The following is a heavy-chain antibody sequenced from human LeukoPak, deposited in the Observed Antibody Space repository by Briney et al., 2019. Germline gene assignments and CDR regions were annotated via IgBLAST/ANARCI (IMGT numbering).Heavy chain of an antibody. J-gene: IGHJ3*02. CDR1: GFTFSSYW. CDR2: IKQDGSEK. V-gene: IGHV3-7*01. D-gene: IGHD3-9*01. CDR3: ARVLVVVVPAAHYDILTGYYQGAFDT. Sequence: PGGSLRLSCAASGFTFSSYWMSWVRQAPGKGLEWVANIKQDGSEKYYVDSVKGRFTISRDNAKNSLYLQMNSLRAEDTAVYYCARVLVVVVPAAHYDILTGYYQGAFDTWGQGTMVTVSS.